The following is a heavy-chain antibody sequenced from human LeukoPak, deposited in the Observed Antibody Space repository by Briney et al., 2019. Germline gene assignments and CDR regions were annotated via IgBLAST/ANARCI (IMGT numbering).Heavy chain of an antibody. J-gene: IGHJ4*02. CDR2: MNPNSGNT. CDR1: GYTFTSYD. D-gene: IGHD2-15*01. V-gene: IGHV1-8*03. Sequence: ASVKVSCKASGYTFTSYDINWVRQATGRGLEWMGWMNPNSGNTGYAQKFQGRVTITRNTSISTAYMELSSLRSEDTAMYYCARNKEGYCSGGSCYGLYYFDYWGQGTLVTVSS. CDR3: ARNKEGYCSGGSCYGLYYFDY.